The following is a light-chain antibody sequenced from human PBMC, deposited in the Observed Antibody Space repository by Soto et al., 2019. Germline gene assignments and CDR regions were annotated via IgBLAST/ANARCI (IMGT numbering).Light chain of an antibody. CDR1: QNLSRYF. J-gene: IGKJ5*01. CDR2: GAS. Sequence: EIVGTQSAGTVTLSPGDRASLYCRASQNLSRYFLAWYQHKPGQAPRLLISGASRRATGIPDRFSGAGSGTDFTLAISRLEPDDFALYYCQQPARLPITFGQGTRLEIK. CDR3: QQPARLPIT. V-gene: IGKV3-20*01.